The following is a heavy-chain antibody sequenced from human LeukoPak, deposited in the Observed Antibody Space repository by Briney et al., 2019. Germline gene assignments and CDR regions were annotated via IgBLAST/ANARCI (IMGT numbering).Heavy chain of an antibody. J-gene: IGHJ3*02. CDR3: RGYCSGGSCYWNAFDI. V-gene: IGHV3-23*01. Sequence: GGSLRLSCAASGFTVSNNYMSWVRQAPGKGLEWVSAISGSGGSTYYADSVKGRFTISRDNSKNTLYLQMNSLRAEDTAVYYCRGYCSGGSCYWNAFDIWGQGTMVTVSS. CDR1: GFTVSNNY. D-gene: IGHD2-15*01. CDR2: ISGSGGST.